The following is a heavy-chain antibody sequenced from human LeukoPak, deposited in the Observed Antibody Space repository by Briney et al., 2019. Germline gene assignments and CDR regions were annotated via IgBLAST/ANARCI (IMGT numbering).Heavy chain of an antibody. CDR2: IIPIFGTA. CDR3: ARGSALRFLEWLFFDY. D-gene: IGHD3-3*01. J-gene: IGHJ4*02. V-gene: IGHV1-69*05. Sequence: SVKVSCKASGGTFSSYAISWVRQAPGQGLEWMGGIIPIFGTANYAQKFQGRVTITTDESTSTAYMELSSLRSEDTAVYYCARGSALRFLEWLFFDYWGQGTLVTVSS. CDR1: GGTFSSYA.